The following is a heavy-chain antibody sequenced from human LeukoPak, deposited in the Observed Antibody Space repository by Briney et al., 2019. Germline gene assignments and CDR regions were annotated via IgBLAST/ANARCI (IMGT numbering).Heavy chain of an antibody. D-gene: IGHD5-18*01. CDR1: GFTFNNYE. CDR2: ISSRGSTI. CDR3: ARDKGGTAMGVFDC. Sequence: PGGSLRLSCAASGFTFNNYEMNWVRQAPGKGLEWVSYISSRGSTIYYADSVKGRFTISRDNAKTSLYLQMNSLRAEDTAVHYCARDKGGTAMGVFDCWGQGTLVTVSS. J-gene: IGHJ4*02. V-gene: IGHV3-48*03.